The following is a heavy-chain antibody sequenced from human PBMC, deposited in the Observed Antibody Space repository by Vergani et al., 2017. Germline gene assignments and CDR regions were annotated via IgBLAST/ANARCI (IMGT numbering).Heavy chain of an antibody. V-gene: IGHV4-34*01. CDR3: ARLVGDTKSYYYYYMDV. CDR1: GGSFSGYY. CDR2: INHSGST. D-gene: IGHD1-26*01. J-gene: IGHJ6*03. Sequence: QVQLQQWGAGLLKPSETLSLTCAVYGGSFSGYYWSWIRQPPGKGLEWIGEINHSGSTNYNPSLKSRVTISVDTSKNQFSLKLSSVTAADTAVYYCARLVGDTKSYYYYYMDVWGKGTTVTVSS.